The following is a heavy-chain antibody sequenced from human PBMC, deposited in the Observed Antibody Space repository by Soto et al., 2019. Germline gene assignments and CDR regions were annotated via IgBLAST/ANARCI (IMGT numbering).Heavy chain of an antibody. CDR3: AGGYSYGYLEVGWFDP. V-gene: IGHV3-7*04. CDR1: GFTFSSYW. J-gene: IGHJ5*02. D-gene: IGHD5-18*01. CDR2: IKQDGSEK. Sequence: GGSLRLSCAASGFTFSSYWMSWVRQAPGKGLEWVANIKQDGSEKYYVDSVKGRFTISRDNAKNSLYLQMNSLRAEDTAVYYCAGGYSYGYLEVGWFDPWGQGTLVTVSS.